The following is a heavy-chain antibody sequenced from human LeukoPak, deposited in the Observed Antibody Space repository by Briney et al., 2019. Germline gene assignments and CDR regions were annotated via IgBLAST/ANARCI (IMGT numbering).Heavy chain of an antibody. CDR3: ARERTPFYSNSWYFDY. Sequence: SETLSLTCTVSGGSISSGGYYWSWIRQPPGKGLEWIGYIYHSGSTYYNPSLKSRVTISVDRSKNQFSLKLSSVTAADTAVYYCARERTPFYSNSWYFDYWGQGTLVTVSS. V-gene: IGHV4-30-2*01. CDR2: IYHSGST. CDR1: GGSISSGGYY. D-gene: IGHD6-13*01. J-gene: IGHJ4*02.